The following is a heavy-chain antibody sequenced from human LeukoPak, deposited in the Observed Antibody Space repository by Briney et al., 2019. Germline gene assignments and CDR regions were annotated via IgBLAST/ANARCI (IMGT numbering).Heavy chain of an antibody. J-gene: IGHJ4*02. Sequence: GGSLRLSCAASGFSFRSHGMNWVRQAPGKGLEWVSGIGPTGANIYYADSVKGRLTISRDNSKNTPYLQMNSLRAEDTAVYCGAKGPIVAQDYWGQGTLVTVSS. CDR3: AKGPIVAQDY. D-gene: IGHD5-12*01. CDR1: GFSFRSHG. CDR2: IGPTGANI. V-gene: IGHV3-23*01.